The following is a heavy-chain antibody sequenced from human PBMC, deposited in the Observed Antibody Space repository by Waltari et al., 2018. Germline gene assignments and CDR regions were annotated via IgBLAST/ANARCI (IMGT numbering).Heavy chain of an antibody. J-gene: IGHJ4*02. CDR3: ARDRTGDRTDY. Sequence: QLQLQESGPGLVKPSETLSLTCTVSGGSISSSRYYWGWIRQPPGKGLEWIGSIYYSGSTYYNPSLKSRVTISVDTSKNQFSLKLSSVTAADTAVYYCARDRTGDRTDYWGQGTLVTVSS. D-gene: IGHD2-21*01. V-gene: IGHV4-39*07. CDR2: IYYSGST. CDR1: GGSISSSRYY.